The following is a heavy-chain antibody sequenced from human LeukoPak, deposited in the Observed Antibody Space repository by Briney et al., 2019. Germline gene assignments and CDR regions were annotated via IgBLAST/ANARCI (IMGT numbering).Heavy chain of an antibody. J-gene: IGHJ4*02. D-gene: IGHD1-26*01. CDR2: INHSGST. CDR3: ARKWGYFDY. CDR1: GGSFSGYY. Sequence: SETLSLTCAVYGGSFSGYYWSWIRQPPGKGLEWIGEINHSGSTNYNPSLKSRVTISVDTSKNQFSLKLSSVTAVDTAVYYCARKWGYFDYWGQGTLVTVSS. V-gene: IGHV4-34*01.